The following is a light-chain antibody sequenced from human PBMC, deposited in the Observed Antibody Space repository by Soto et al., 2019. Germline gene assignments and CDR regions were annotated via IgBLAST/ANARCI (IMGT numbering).Light chain of an antibody. CDR2: KAF. J-gene: IGKJ1*01. Sequence: DIQMTQSPSTLSASVGDRVTITCRASQSISYWLAWYQQKPGKAPNLLIYKAFSLESGVPSRLSCSGSGTEFTLTISSLQPDDFATYYCHQDTNYWTFGQVTKVEI. V-gene: IGKV1-5*03. CDR1: QSISYW. CDR3: HQDTNYWT.